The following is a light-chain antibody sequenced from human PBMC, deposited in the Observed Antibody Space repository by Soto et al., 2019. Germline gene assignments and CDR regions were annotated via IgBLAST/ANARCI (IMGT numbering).Light chain of an antibody. Sequence: EIVLTQSTSTLALSPGEMLTLSCRASQSVSNYLVWYQHKPGQAPRLLISGASDRATGIPPRFSGSGSGTDFTLTISSLEPEDFGVFYCQQRFDWPKITFGQGTRLEI. CDR3: QQRFDWPKIT. J-gene: IGKJ5*01. V-gene: IGKV3-11*01. CDR2: GAS. CDR1: QSVSNY.